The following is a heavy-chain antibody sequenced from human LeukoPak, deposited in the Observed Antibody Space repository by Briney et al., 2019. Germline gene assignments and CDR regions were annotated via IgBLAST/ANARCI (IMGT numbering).Heavy chain of an antibody. Sequence: GGSLRLSCAASGFTFSNYGMHWVRQVPGKGLKWISGINWNSAEVGYADSVKGRFTISRDNAKNSLFLQMNSLRAEDTAVYYCARGRPGYYFDYWGQGTLVTVSS. CDR2: INWNSAEV. V-gene: IGHV3-9*01. CDR1: GFTFSNYG. J-gene: IGHJ4*02. CDR3: ARGRPGYYFDY.